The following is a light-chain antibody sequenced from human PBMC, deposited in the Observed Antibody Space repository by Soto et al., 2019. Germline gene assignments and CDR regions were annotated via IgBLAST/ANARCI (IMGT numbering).Light chain of an antibody. V-gene: IGKV3-15*01. J-gene: IGKJ1*01. CDR3: QQYNNWPRT. CDR2: GAS. Sequence: EIVMTPSPVTLSLSQGERATLSCRASQSVSSNLAWYQQKPGQAPRLLIYGASTRATGIPARFSGSGSGTEFTLTISSLQSEEWAVDDGQQYNNWPRTVGQGAQVDIK. CDR1: QSVSSN.